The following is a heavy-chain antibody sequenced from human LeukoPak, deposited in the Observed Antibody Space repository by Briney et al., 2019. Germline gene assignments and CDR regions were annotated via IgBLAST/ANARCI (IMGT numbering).Heavy chain of an antibody. Sequence: GGSLRLSCAASGFTFSSYEMNCVRQGPGRGLERVSYISSSGSTIYYPDSVKGRFTISRDNAKNSLYLQMNSLRAEDTAVYYCARIMGLRFLYYFDYWGQGTLVTVSS. V-gene: IGHV3-48*03. CDR1: GFTFSSYE. D-gene: IGHD5-12*01. CDR3: ARIMGLRFLYYFDY. CDR2: ISSSGSTI. J-gene: IGHJ4*02.